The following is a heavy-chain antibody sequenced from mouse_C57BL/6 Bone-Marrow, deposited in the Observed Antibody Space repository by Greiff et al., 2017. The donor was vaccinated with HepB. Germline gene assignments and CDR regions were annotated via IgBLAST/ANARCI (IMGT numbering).Heavy chain of an antibody. CDR2: INPNYGTT. CDR1: GYSFTDYN. Sequence: VQLKQSGPELVKPGASVKISCKASGYSFTDYNMNWVKQSNGKSLEWIGVINPNYGTTSYNQKFKGKATLTVDQSSSTAYMQLNSLTSEDSAVYYCARSGLRLRDYYAMDYWGQGTSVTVSS. CDR3: ARSGLRLRDYYAMDY. V-gene: IGHV1-39*01. D-gene: IGHD2-4*01. J-gene: IGHJ4*01.